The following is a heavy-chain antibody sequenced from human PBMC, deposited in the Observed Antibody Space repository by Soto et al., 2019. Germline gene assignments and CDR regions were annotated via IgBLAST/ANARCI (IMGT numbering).Heavy chain of an antibody. D-gene: IGHD6-13*01. V-gene: IGHV4-59*08. Sequence: PSETLSLTCTVSGGSISSYYWSWIRQPPGKGLEWIGYIYYSGSTNYNPSLKSRVTISVDTSKNQFSLKLSSVTAADTAVYYCARLRLQWSGSSWSYGMDVWGQGTTVTVSS. CDR1: GGSISSYY. J-gene: IGHJ6*02. CDR3: ARLRLQWSGSSWSYGMDV. CDR2: IYYSGST.